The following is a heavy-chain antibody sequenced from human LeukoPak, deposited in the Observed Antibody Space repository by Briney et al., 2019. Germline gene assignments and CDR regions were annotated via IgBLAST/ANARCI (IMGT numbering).Heavy chain of an antibody. CDR1: GGSISSYY. V-gene: IGHV4-59*08. CDR3: ARSGYEDFDF. Sequence: SETLSLTCTVSGGSISSYYWSWIRQPPGKGLEWIGYIYYSGSTNYNPSLKSRVTISVDTSKNQFSLKLSSVTAADTAVYYCARSGYEDFDFWGQGTLLTVSS. J-gene: IGHJ4*02. CDR2: IYYSGST. D-gene: IGHD5-12*01.